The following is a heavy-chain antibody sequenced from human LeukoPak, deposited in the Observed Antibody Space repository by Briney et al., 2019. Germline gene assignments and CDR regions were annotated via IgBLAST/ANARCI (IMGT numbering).Heavy chain of an antibody. Sequence: GTSLRLSCKTSGFIFSNYAMHWVRQAPGKGLEWVANIKQDGGQIYYLESVKGRLTVSRDNAKNSLYLQMNSLRAEDTAVYYCARLGARQMLEYWGQGTLVTVSS. V-gene: IGHV3-7*01. CDR2: IKQDGGQI. CDR3: ARLGARQMLEY. J-gene: IGHJ4*02. CDR1: GFIFSNYA. D-gene: IGHD4-17*01.